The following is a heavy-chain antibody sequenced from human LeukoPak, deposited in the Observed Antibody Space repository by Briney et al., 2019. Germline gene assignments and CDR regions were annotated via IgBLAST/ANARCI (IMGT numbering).Heavy chain of an antibody. Sequence: SETLSLTCAVSGYSISSGYYWGWIRKPPGKGLDWIGSIYHSGSTYYNPSLKSRVTISGDTSKNLFSLKLSSVTAADTAVYYCARVARELRFLEWLPLGFDYWGQGTLVTVSS. V-gene: IGHV4-38-2*01. J-gene: IGHJ4*02. CDR2: IYHSGST. CDR1: GYSISSGYY. CDR3: ARVARELRFLEWLPLGFDY. D-gene: IGHD3-3*01.